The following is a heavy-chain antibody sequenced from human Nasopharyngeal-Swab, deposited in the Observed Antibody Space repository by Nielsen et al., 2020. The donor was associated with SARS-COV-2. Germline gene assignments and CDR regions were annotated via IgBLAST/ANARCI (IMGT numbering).Heavy chain of an antibody. J-gene: IGHJ4*02. CDR1: GRSFSGYY. D-gene: IGHD3-9*01. V-gene: IGHV4-34*01. Sequence: GSLRLSCAVYGRSFSGYYWSWIRQPPGKGLEWIGEINHSGSTNYNPSLKSRVTISVDTSKNQFSLKLSSVAAADTAVYYCARGRYYDILTGYYYFDYWGQGTLVTVSS. CDR2: INHSGST. CDR3: ARGRYYDILTGYYYFDY.